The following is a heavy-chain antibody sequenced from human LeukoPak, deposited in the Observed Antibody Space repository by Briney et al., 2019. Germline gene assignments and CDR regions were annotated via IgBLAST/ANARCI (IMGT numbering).Heavy chain of an antibody. CDR2: IYISDST. CDR3: ARGGRAFDI. J-gene: IGHJ3*02. V-gene: IGHV4-61*02. Sequence: SQTLSLTCIVSGGSITSGSYYWNWIRQPAGKGLEWIGRIYISDSTNYNPSLKSRVTISVDTSKNQFSLNLSSVTAADTAVYYCARGGRAFDIWGQGTMVTVSS. CDR1: GGSITSGSYY.